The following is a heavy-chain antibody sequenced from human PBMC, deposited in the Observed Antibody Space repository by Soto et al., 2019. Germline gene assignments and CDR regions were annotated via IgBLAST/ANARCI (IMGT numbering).Heavy chain of an antibody. CDR3: ARDREAARPGWFDP. Sequence: QVQLVQSGAEVKKPGASLKVSCKASGYTFTTYGLSWVRQAPGQGLEWMGWISVYNGNTHYARALEGRVTMTTDTSTSTAYMELRSLRSDDTAVYYCARDREAARPGWFDPWGQGTLVTVSS. V-gene: IGHV1-18*04. J-gene: IGHJ5*02. CDR1: GYTFTTYG. D-gene: IGHD6-6*01. CDR2: ISVYNGNT.